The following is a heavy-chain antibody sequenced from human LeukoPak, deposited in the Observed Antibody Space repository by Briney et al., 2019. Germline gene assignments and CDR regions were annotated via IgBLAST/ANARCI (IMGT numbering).Heavy chain of an antibody. V-gene: IGHV4-59*11. J-gene: IGHJ6*03. CDR2: IYYSGST. D-gene: IGHD6-13*01. Sequence: PSETLSLTCTVSGGSISSHYWSWIRQPPGKGLEWIGYIYYSGSTNYNPSTKSRVTISVDTSKNQFSLKLSSEADADTAVYCRASWGAAAGTRDYYYLDVWGKGTTVTVS. CDR1: GGSISSHY. CDR3: ASWGAAAGTRDYYYLDV.